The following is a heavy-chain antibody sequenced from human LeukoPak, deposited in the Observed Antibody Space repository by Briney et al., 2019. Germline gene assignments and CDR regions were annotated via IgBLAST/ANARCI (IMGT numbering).Heavy chain of an antibody. D-gene: IGHD6-13*01. CDR1: GYSFTSYW. J-gene: IGHJ3*02. V-gene: IGHV5-51*01. CDR3: ARGKELQGIAAADDAFDI. CDR2: IYPGDSDT. Sequence: GESLKISCKGSGYSFTSYWIGWVRQTPGKGLEWMGIIYPGDSDTRYSPSFQGQVTISADKSISTAYLQWSSLKASDTAMYYCARGKELQGIAAADDAFDIWGQGTMVTVSS.